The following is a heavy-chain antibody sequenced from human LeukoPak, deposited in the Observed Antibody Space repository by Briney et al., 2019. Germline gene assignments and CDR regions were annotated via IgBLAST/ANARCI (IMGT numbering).Heavy chain of an antibody. CDR3: AKVVGMCDY. J-gene: IGHJ4*02. V-gene: IGHV3-23*01. Sequence: GGSLRLSCAASGXTFSNYAMSWVRQAPGKGLEWVSGISGGGGSTDYADSVKGRFTISRDNSKNTLYLQMNSLRAEDTAVYYCAKVVGMCDYWGQGTLVTVSS. CDR1: GXTFSNYA. CDR2: ISGGGGST. D-gene: IGHD2-21*01.